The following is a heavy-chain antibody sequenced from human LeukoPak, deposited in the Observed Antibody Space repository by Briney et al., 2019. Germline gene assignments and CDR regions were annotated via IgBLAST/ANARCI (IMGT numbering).Heavy chain of an antibody. Sequence: GGSLRLSCAASGFTFSSYAMYWVRQAPGKGLEWVSGIFGSGGSTHYADSVKGRFTISRDNSKNTVYLQMNSLRAKDTAVYYCAKTTTGYSSGRFPGWPVDYWGQGTLVTVSS. D-gene: IGHD6-19*01. J-gene: IGHJ4*02. CDR3: AKTTTGYSSGRFPGWPVDY. CDR1: GFTFSSYA. V-gene: IGHV3-23*01. CDR2: IFGSGGST.